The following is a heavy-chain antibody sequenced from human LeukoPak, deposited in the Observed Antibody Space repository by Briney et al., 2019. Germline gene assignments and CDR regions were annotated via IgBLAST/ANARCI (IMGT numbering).Heavy chain of an antibody. CDR2: IYYSGST. D-gene: IGHD3-22*01. CDR3: ASVSYDTSLQH. V-gene: IGHV4-59*12. CDR1: GGSMSNYY. Sequence: PSETLSLTCNVSGGSMSNYYWSWIRQTPGETLEWIGYIYYSGSTNYNPSLKSRVTISVDTSKNQFSLRLSSVTAADTAIYYCASVSYDTSLQHWGQGTLVTVSS. J-gene: IGHJ1*01.